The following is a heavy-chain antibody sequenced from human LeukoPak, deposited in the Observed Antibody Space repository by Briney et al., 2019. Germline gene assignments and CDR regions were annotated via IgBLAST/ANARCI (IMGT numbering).Heavy chain of an antibody. CDR2: ISSSSSTI. CDR3: ARARVRYFDWLSSFYYYMDV. Sequence: AGGSLRLSCAASGFTFSSYSMNWVRQAPGKGLEWVSYISSSSSTIYYADSVKGRFTISRDNAKNSLYLQMNSLRAEDTAVYYCARARVRYFDWLSSFYYYMDVWGKGTTVTISS. J-gene: IGHJ6*03. V-gene: IGHV3-48*04. D-gene: IGHD3-9*01. CDR1: GFTFSSYS.